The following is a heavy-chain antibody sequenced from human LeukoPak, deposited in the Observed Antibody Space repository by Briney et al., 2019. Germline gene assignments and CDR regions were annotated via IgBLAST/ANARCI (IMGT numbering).Heavy chain of an antibody. CDR1: GGSISSYY. CDR2: IYYSGTT. D-gene: IGHD3-16*01. CDR3: ARVRSMSTTPYMDV. J-gene: IGHJ6*02. V-gene: IGHV4-59*01. Sequence: SETLSLTCTVPGGSISSYYWSWIRQPPGKGLEWIGYIYYSGTTNYNPSLKSRVTISVDTSKNQFSLKLSSATAADTAVYYCARVRSMSTTPYMDVWGRGTTVTVSS.